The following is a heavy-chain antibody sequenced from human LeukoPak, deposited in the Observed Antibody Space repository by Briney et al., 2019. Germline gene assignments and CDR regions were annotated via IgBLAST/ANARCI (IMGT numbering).Heavy chain of an antibody. Sequence: GSLSLSCAASGFPFSSYAMSWVRQAPGKGLEWVSGIIGSGGSTYYADSVKGRFTISRDNSKNTLYLQMNSLRAEDTAVYYCAKVSDIVVVPAARFDYWGQGTLVTVSS. V-gene: IGHV3-23*01. CDR1: GFPFSSYA. J-gene: IGHJ4*02. CDR3: AKVSDIVVVPAARFDY. CDR2: IIGSGGST. D-gene: IGHD2-2*01.